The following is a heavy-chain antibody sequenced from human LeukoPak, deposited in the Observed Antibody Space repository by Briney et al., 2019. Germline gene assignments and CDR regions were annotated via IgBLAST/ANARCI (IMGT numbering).Heavy chain of an antibody. CDR2: IKSKTDGGTT. J-gene: IGHJ1*01. D-gene: IGHD3-9*01. CDR1: GFLFKLFA. CDR3: TTDPPDYDILTGYYNVIYFQH. Sequence: GGSLRLSCVGSGFLFKLFAVGWVRQAPGKGLEWVGRIKSKTDGGTTDYAAPVKGRFTISRDDSKNTLYLQMNSLKTEDTAVYYCTTDPPDYDILTGYYNVIYFQHWGQGTLVTASS. V-gene: IGHV3-15*01.